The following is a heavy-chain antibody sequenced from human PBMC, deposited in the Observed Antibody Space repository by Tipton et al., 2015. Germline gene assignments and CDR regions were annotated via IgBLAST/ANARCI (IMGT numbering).Heavy chain of an antibody. CDR2: ISYTDGA. Sequence: TLSLTCAVSGYSISSGHYWGWIRQPPGKGLEWIGYISYTDGAHYNPALKSRVTISVDTSKNQFSLTLNSVAAADTAVYYCARDLEHGMDVWGHGTTVTVSS. V-gene: IGHV4-61*01. CDR1: GYSISSGHY. CDR3: ARDLEHGMDV. D-gene: IGHD5-24*01. J-gene: IGHJ6*02.